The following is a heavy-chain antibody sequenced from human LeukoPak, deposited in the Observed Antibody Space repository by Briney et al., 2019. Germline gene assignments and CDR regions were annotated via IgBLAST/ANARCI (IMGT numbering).Heavy chain of an antibody. CDR2: LSHSGSS. D-gene: IGHD2-2*01. V-gene: IGHV4-59*01. CDR1: GGSISGYY. Sequence: SETLSLTCTVSGGSISGYYWSWIRRPPGRGLEWIAYLSHSGSSDSNPSLTSRVTTLVDTSKNQFSLKLTSVTAADTAVYYCARARYANAWYAFDIWGHGTMVTVSS. CDR3: ARARYANAWYAFDI. J-gene: IGHJ3*02.